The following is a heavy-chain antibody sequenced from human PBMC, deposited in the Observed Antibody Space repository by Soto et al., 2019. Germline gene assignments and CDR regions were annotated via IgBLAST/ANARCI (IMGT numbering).Heavy chain of an antibody. Sequence: EVQLVASGGGLVQPGGSLRLSCAASGFTFSDHYMDWVRQAPGKGLEWVGRTRNKANSYTTEYAGSVKGRLTIDRDDSKNALYLQMNSLKTEDTAVDYCARVRAGGASFGNWGQGTLVTVSS. CDR3: ARVRAGGASFGN. CDR1: GFTFSDHY. D-gene: IGHD1-26*01. CDR2: TRNKANSYTT. V-gene: IGHV3-72*01. J-gene: IGHJ4*02.